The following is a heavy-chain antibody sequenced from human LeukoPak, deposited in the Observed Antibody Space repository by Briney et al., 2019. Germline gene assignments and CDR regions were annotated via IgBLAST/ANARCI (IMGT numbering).Heavy chain of an antibody. V-gene: IGHV4-61*02. D-gene: IGHD3-22*01. CDR2: FHTGGSA. CDR3: AREEYYDDSGYYFRYFDS. CDR1: GGSISSDNYY. Sequence: SQTLSLTCSVSGGSISSDNYYWTWIRQPAGKGLEWIGRFHTGGSANYNPSLKSRVSISVDTSKNQFSLRLNSVTAADTAIYYCAREEYYDDSGYYFRYFDSWGQGTLVTVSS. J-gene: IGHJ4*02.